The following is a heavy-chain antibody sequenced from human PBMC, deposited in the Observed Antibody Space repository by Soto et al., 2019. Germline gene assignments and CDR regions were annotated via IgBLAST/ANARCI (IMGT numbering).Heavy chain of an antibody. CDR2: INAGNGNT. J-gene: IGHJ5*02. CDR3: ARQRLTWFDP. Sequence: QVQLVQSGAEVKKPGASVKVSCKASGYSFTSYTMHWVRQAPGQGLEWMGWINAGNGNTKYSQNSQGRFTITSDTSASTAYMEVSSLRSEDTAVYYCARQRLTWFDPWGQGTLVTVSS. CDR1: GYSFTSYT. V-gene: IGHV1-3*01. D-gene: IGHD6-25*01.